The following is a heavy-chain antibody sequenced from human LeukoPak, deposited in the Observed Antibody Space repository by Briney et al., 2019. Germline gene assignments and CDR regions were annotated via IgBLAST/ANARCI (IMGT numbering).Heavy chain of an antibody. CDR2: IHHGGST. CDR1: GYSISSGYY. V-gene: IGHV4-38-2*02. Sequence: SETLSLTCTVSGYSISSGYYWVWIRQPPGKGLEWIAGIHHGGSTYYNPSLKNRVAMSVDTSKNQFSLTLNSVTAADTAVYYCARLSTVTTSFDYWGQGTLVTVSS. D-gene: IGHD4-17*01. J-gene: IGHJ4*02. CDR3: ARLSTVTTSFDY.